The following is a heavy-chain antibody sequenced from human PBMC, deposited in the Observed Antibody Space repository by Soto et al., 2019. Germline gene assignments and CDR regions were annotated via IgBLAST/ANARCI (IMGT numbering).Heavy chain of an antibody. Sequence: GGALRVSCRFSWFLFISSTMTWVRQAPGKGLEWVSSISKTSSNIYYADSVKGRFTVSRDNAERSLFLHMNSLRAEDTAVYFCARDLGEMYAIWGQGTLVTVSS. CDR3: ARDLGEMYAI. CDR2: ISKTSSNI. J-gene: IGHJ4*02. CDR1: WFLFISST. V-gene: IGHV3-21*01. D-gene: IGHD2-8*01.